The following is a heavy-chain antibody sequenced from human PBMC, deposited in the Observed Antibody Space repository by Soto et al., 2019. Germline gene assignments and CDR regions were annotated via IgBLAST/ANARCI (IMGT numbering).Heavy chain of an antibody. J-gene: IGHJ6*02. D-gene: IGHD3-9*01. CDR3: ARDSKLRYFDWPRAGSYGMDV. Sequence: GGSLRLSCAASGFTFSSYSMNWVRQAPGKGLEWVSSISSSSSYIYYADSVKGRFTISRDNAKNSLYLQMNSLRAEDTAVYYCARDSKLRYFDWPRAGSYGMDVWGQGTTVTVSS. V-gene: IGHV3-21*01. CDR1: GFTFSSYS. CDR2: ISSSSSYI.